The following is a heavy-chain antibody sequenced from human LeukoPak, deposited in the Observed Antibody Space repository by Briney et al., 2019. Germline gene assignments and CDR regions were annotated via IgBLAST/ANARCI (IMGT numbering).Heavy chain of an antibody. Sequence: GGSLRLSCAASGFIFSNYGMHWVRQAPGKGLEWVAFIRYDGSNEYSADSVTGRVTISRDNSKNTLYLQMNSLRAEDTAVYYCAKDVNSGWSYFDYWGQGTLVTVSS. J-gene: IGHJ4*02. D-gene: IGHD6-19*01. CDR2: IRYDGSNE. V-gene: IGHV3-30*02. CDR3: AKDVNSGWSYFDY. CDR1: GFIFSNYG.